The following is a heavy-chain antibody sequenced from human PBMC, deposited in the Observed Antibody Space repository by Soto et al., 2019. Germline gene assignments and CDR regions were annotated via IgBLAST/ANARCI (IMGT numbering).Heavy chain of an antibody. Sequence: PGGSLRLSCAASGFTFSSCAMSWVRQAPGKGLEWVSAISGSGGSTYYADSVKGRFTISRDNSKNTLYLQMNRLRAEDTAVYYCANWIFAWQQLEDRHDYWGQGTLVTVS. CDR2: ISGSGGST. V-gene: IGHV3-23*01. CDR1: GFTFSSCA. D-gene: IGHD6-13*01. J-gene: IGHJ4*02. CDR3: ANWIFAWQQLEDRHDY.